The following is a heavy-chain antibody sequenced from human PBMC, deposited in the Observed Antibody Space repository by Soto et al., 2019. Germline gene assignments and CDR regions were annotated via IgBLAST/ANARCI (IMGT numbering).Heavy chain of an antibody. J-gene: IGHJ4*02. CDR2: IYYSGST. V-gene: IGHV4-39*01. D-gene: IGHD3-3*01. CDR1: GGSISSSSYY. CDR3: ARSIFGVVSNEKSFDY. Sequence: SETLSLTCTVSGGSISSSSYYWGWIRQPPGKGLEWIGSIYYSGSTYYNPSLKSRVTISVDTSKNQFSLKLSSVTAADTAVYYCARSIFGVVSNEKSFDYWGQGTLVTVSS.